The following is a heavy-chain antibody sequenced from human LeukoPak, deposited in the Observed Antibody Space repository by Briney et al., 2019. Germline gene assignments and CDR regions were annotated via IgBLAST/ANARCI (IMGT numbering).Heavy chain of an antibody. CDR3: ASEAPYGSGIDY. J-gene: IGHJ4*02. CDR2: IYSGGST. Sequence: GGSLRLSCAASGFTVSSNYMSWVRQAPGKGLEWVSVIYSGGSTYYADSVKGRFTTSRDNSKNTLYLQMNSLRAEDTAVYYCASEAPYGSGIDYWGQGTLVTVSS. V-gene: IGHV3-53*01. CDR1: GFTVSSNY. D-gene: IGHD3-10*01.